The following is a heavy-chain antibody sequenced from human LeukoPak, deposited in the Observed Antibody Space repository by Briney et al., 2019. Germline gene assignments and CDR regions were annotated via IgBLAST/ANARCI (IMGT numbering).Heavy chain of an antibody. CDR3: ARDAGPASHDY. CDR2: ISSSSSYI. CDR1: GFIFTNYA. J-gene: IGHJ4*02. V-gene: IGHV3-21*01. Sequence: GGSLRLSCAASGFIFTNYAMNWVRQAPGKGLEWVSSISSSSSYIYYADSVKGRFTISRDNAKNSLYLQMNSLRAEDTAVYYCARDAGPASHDYWGQGTLVTVSS.